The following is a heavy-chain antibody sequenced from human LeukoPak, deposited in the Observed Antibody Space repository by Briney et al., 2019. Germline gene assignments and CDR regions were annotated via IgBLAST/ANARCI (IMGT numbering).Heavy chain of an antibody. CDR1: GGSISSSSYY. CDR2: IHYTGST. J-gene: IGHJ5*02. V-gene: IGHV4-39*01. CDR3: AVIIAVAAIPLVDP. D-gene: IGHD2-21*02. Sequence: SETLSLTCSVSGGSISSSSYYWGWIRQPPGKGLEWTGSIHYTGSTFYNPSLKGRVTISVDTSKHQFSLNLSSVTAADTAVYYCAVIIAVAAIPLVDPWGQGTLVTVSS.